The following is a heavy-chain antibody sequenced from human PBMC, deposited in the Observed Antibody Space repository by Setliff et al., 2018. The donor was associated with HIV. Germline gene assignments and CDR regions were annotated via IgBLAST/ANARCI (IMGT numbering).Heavy chain of an antibody. D-gene: IGHD1-26*01. CDR1: GASISTSNSY. J-gene: IGHJ1*01. CDR3: ARQSSGSPEYFQH. CDR2: IYSSGSP. V-gene: IGHV4-39*01. Sequence: PSETLSLTCTVYGASISTSNSYWGWIRQPPGKRLEWLGSIYSSGSPSYNPSLSSRLTISVDTSKNQFSLKVSSVTAADTAVYYCARQSSGSPEYFQHWGQGTLVTVSS.